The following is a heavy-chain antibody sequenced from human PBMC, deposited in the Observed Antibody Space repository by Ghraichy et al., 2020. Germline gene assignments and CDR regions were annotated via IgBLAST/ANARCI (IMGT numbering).Heavy chain of an antibody. J-gene: IGHJ5*02. Sequence: LSLTCAASGFTVSSNYMSWVRQAPGKGLEWVSVIYSGGSTYYADSVKGRFTISRDNSKNTLYLQMNSLRAEDTAVYYCASTTVTTWGWFDPWGQGTLVTVSS. CDR1: GFTVSSNY. CDR3: ASTTVTTWGWFDP. CDR2: IYSGGST. D-gene: IGHD4-17*01. V-gene: IGHV3-66*02.